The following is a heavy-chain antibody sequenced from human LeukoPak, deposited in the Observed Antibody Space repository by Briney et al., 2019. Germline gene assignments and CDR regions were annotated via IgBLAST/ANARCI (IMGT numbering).Heavy chain of an antibody. Sequence: PSGTLSLTCAVSGGSISSSNWWSWVRQPPGKGLERIGEIYHSGSTYYNPSLKSRVTISVDTSKNQFSLRLSSVTAADTAVYYCARVGFGDPTHMGNWFDPWGQGTLVTVSS. D-gene: IGHD3-10*01. CDR1: GGSISSSNW. CDR2: IYHSGST. J-gene: IGHJ5*02. CDR3: ARVGFGDPTHMGNWFDP. V-gene: IGHV4-4*02.